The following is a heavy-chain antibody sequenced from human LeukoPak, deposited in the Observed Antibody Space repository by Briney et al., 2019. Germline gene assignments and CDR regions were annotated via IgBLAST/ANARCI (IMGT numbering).Heavy chain of an antibody. D-gene: IGHD3-3*01. CDR1: GGSFSGYY. CDR2: INHSGST. J-gene: IGHJ1*01. Sequence: SETLSLTCAVYGGSFSGYYWSWIRQPPGKGLEWIGEINHSGSTNYNPSLKSRVTISVDTSKNQFSLKLSSVTAADTAVYYRARSIFGVVTPFQHWGQGTLVTVSS. CDR3: ARSIFGVVTPFQH. V-gene: IGHV4-34*01.